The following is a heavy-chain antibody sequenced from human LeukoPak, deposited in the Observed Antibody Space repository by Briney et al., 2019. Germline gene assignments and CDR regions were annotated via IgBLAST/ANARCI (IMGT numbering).Heavy chain of an antibody. Sequence: KPSETLSLTCSVSGGSISSYYWSWIRQPPGKGLEWIGYINYSGSTNYNPSLKSRVTILVDTSKNQFSLRLRSVTAADKAAYYCARQLGSTDWFDPWGQGTLVTVSS. CDR1: GGSISSYY. CDR2: INYSGST. CDR3: ARQLGSTDWFDP. V-gene: IGHV4-59*01. D-gene: IGHD2-2*01. J-gene: IGHJ5*02.